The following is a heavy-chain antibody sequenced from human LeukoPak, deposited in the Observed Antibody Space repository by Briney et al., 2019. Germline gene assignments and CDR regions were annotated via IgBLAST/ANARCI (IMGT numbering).Heavy chain of an antibody. Sequence: SVKVSCKAPGGTFSSYAISWVRQAPGQGLEWMGGIIPIFGTANYAQKFQGRVTITADESTSTAYMELSSLRSEDTAVYYCARVCYGFNYFDYWGQGTLVTVSS. D-gene: IGHD2-8*01. CDR1: GGTFSSYA. CDR3: ARVCYGFNYFDY. J-gene: IGHJ4*02. CDR2: IIPIFGTA. V-gene: IGHV1-69*13.